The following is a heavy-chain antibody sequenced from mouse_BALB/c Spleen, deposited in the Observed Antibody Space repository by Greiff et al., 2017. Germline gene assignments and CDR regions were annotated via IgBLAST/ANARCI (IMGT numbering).Heavy chain of an antibody. D-gene: IGHD1-1*01. CDR3: ASGTVRNFDV. J-gene: IGHJ1*01. CDR2: ISYSGST. Sequence: EVKLQESGPGLVKPSQSLSLTCTVTGYSITSDYAWNWIRQFPGNKLEWMGYISYSGSTSYNPSLKSRISITRDTSKNQFFLQLNSVTTEDTATYYCASGTVRNFDVWGAGTTVTVSS. CDR1: GYSITSDYA. V-gene: IGHV3-2*02.